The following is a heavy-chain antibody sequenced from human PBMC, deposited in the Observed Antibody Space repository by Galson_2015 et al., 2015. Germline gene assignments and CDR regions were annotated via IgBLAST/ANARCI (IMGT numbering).Heavy chain of an antibody. J-gene: IGHJ4*02. CDR2: IYYSGST. CDR1: GGSISSSSYY. D-gene: IGHD1-26*01. V-gene: IGHV4-39*01. CDR3: ARRRPEWERLFDY. Sequence: ETLSLTCTVSGGSISSSSYYWGWIRQPPGKGLEWIGSIYYSGSTYYNPSLKSRVTISVDTSKNQFSLKLSSVTAADTAVYYCARRRPEWERLFDYWGQGTLVTVSS.